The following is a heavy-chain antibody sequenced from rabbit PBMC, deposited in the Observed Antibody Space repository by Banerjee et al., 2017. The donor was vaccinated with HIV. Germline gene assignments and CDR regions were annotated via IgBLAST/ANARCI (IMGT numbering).Heavy chain of an antibody. D-gene: IGHD4-2*01. V-gene: IGHV1S45*01. CDR2: INTNSGNA. CDR1: GFDFSNKYV. Sequence: QEQLVESGGGLVQPGGSLKLSCKASGFDFSNKYVMCWVRQAPGKGLEWIACINTNSGNAVYASWAKGRFTISKTSSTTVTLQMTSLTAADTATYFCAREPYGGNNLWGPGTLVTVS. CDR3: AREPYGGNNL. J-gene: IGHJ4*01.